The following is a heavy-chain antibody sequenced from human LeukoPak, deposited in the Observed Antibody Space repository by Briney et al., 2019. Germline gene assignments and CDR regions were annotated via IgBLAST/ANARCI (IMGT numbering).Heavy chain of an antibody. CDR3: GRDMDV. CDR1: GFTFSTYW. CDR2: INQDGSGK. V-gene: IGHV3-7*01. J-gene: IGHJ6*02. Sequence: GGSLRLSCAASGFTFSTYWMSWVRQAPGKGLEWVANINQDGSGKNYVDSVKGRFTISRDNAKDSLSLQMNSLRAEDTAVYYCGRDMDVWGQGTTVIVSS.